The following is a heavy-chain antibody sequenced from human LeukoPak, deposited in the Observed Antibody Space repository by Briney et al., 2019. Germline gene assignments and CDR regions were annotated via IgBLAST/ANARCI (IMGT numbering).Heavy chain of an antibody. J-gene: IGHJ4*02. CDR2: TDPSGVT. CDR1: GFTVSSNY. Sequence: GSLRLSCAASGFTVSSNYMSWVRQAPGEGLEWVSVTDPSGVTYLADSVKGRFTISSDNSKNTMYLQMNSLRAEDTALYYCARDQNYWGQGTLVTVCS. CDR3: ARDQNY. V-gene: IGHV3-66*01.